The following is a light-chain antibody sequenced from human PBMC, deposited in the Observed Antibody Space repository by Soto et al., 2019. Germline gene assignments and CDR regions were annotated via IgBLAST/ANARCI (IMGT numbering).Light chain of an antibody. CDR1: QSINIY. CDR2: GAS. J-gene: IGKJ4*01. V-gene: IGKV1-39*01. Sequence: DIQMTQSPSSLSASAGDRVTITCRTSQSINIYLNWYQQKVGEPPRLLIFGASNLQSGVPSRFSGSGVGTHFTLTISSLQAEDFATYYCQQGYTKSPLTFAGGTKVDIK. CDR3: QQGYTKSPLT.